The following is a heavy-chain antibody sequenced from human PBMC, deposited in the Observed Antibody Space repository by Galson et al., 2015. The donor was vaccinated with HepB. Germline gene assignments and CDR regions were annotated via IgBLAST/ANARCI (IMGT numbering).Heavy chain of an antibody. CDR2: ISAYNGNT. V-gene: IGHV1-18*01. CDR3: ARDCRLYGDCVFDY. J-gene: IGHJ4*02. D-gene: IGHD4-17*01. Sequence: SVKVSCKASGYTFTSYGISWVRQAPGQGLEWMGWISAYNGNTNYAQKLQGRVTMTTDTSTSTAYMELRSLRSDDTAVYYCARDCRLYGDCVFDYWGQGTLVTVSS. CDR1: GYTFTSYG.